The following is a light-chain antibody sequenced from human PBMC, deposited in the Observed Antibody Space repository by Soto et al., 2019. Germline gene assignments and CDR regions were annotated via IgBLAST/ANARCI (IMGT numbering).Light chain of an antibody. CDR1: QDIGKW. V-gene: IGKV1-12*01. CDR2: GAS. Sequence: DIQMTQSPSSVSASVGDRVTITCRASQDIGKWLLWYQKKPGKAPKLLIFGASSLQSGFPSRFTGNRSGTDFTLTVSSLQPEDSATYFCQQANSVPPTFGQGTKVEI. CDR3: QQANSVPPT. J-gene: IGKJ1*01.